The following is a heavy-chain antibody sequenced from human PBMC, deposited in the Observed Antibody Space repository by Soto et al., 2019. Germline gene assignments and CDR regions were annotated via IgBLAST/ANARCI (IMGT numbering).Heavy chain of an antibody. Sequence: PSETLSLTCTVSGGSISSGDYYWSWIRQPPGKGLEWIGYIYYSGSTYYNPSLKSRVTISVDTSKNQFSLTLSSVSAADTAVYYCAGDRSNSPDYFDYWGQGTLVTVSS. CDR2: IYYSGST. CDR1: GGSISSGDYY. J-gene: IGHJ4*02. V-gene: IGHV4-30-4*01. D-gene: IGHD4-4*01. CDR3: AGDRSNSPDYFDY.